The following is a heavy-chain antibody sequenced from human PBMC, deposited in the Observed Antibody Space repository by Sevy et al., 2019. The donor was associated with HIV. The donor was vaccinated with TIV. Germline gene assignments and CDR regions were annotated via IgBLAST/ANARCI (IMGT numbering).Heavy chain of an antibody. Sequence: ASVKVSCKASGGTFSSYAVSWVRQAPGQGLEWMGGIIPIFDIVNSARKFQGRVTITADESASTVYMELSSRRSEDTAVYYCAREDSTSFRNTYYHRDVWGKWTTVTFSS. J-gene: IGHJ6*03. CDR1: GGTFSSYA. CDR2: IIPIFDIV. CDR3: AREDSTSFRNTYYHRDV. V-gene: IGHV1-69*13. D-gene: IGHD6-6*01.